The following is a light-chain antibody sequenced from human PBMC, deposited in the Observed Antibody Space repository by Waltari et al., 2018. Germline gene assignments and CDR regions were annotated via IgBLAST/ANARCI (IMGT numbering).Light chain of an antibody. CDR3: SSQSSNNVVL. J-gene: IGLJ2*01. Sequence: QSALTQPASVSGSPGQSFTLFCTATSNDVGGYNSVSWYQEHPGQAPRVIIYDVSDRPSGVSDRFSGSKSGNTASLTISGLQAEDEADYYCSSQSSNNVVLFGGGTKLTVL. CDR1: SNDVGGYNS. CDR2: DVS. V-gene: IGLV2-14*01.